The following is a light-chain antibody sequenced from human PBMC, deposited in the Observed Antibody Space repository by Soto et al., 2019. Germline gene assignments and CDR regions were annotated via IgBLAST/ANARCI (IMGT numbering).Light chain of an antibody. CDR1: QTISSW. CDR3: QHYNSYSEA. J-gene: IGKJ1*01. Sequence: DIQMTQSPSTLSGSVGDRVTITCRASQTISSWWAWYQQKPGKAPKLLLYKASTLKSGVPSRFSGSGSGTEFTLTISSLQPDDFATYYCQHYNSYSEAFGQGTKVELK. CDR2: KAS. V-gene: IGKV1-5*03.